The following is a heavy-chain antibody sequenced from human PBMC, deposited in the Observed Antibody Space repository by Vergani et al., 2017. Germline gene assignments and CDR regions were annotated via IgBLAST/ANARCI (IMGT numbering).Heavy chain of an antibody. V-gene: IGHV1-46*01. J-gene: IGHJ6*02. D-gene: IGHD3-10*01. CDR2: INPSGGST. Sequence: QVQLVQSGAEVKKPGSSVKVSCKASGYTFTSYYMHWVRQAPGQGLEWMGIINPSGGSTSYAQKFQGRVTMTRDTSTSTVYMELSSLRSEDTAVYYCARMPGGFQSGMDVWGQGTTVTVSS. CDR1: GYTFTSYY. CDR3: ARMPGGFQSGMDV.